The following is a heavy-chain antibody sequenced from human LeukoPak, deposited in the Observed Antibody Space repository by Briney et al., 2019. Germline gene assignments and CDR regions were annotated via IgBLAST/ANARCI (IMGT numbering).Heavy chain of an antibody. CDR2: IRKKGYGGTT. V-gene: IGHV3-49*04. Sequence: GGSLRLSCTVSGFNFDDYVMSWVRQAPGKGLEWVGFIRKKGYGGTTEYAASVEGRFTISRDDSKGIPYLQMNSLKTEDTAVYYCARAEYDFWSGYYPLGGFDMWGQGTVVTVSS. J-gene: IGHJ3*02. CDR3: ARAEYDFWSGYYPLGGFDM. CDR1: GFNFDDYV. D-gene: IGHD3-3*01.